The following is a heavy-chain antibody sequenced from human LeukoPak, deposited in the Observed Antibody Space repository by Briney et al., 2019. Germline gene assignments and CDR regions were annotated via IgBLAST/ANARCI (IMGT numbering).Heavy chain of an antibody. CDR2: IKQDGSEK. Sequence: PGGSLRLSCAASGFTFSSYWMSWVRQAPGKGLEWVANIKQDGSEKYYVDSVKGRFTISRDNAKNSLYLQMNSLRAEDTAVYYCAREVIVVATYYFDYWSQGTLVTVSS. CDR3: AREVIVVATYYFDY. D-gene: IGHD3-22*01. J-gene: IGHJ4*02. CDR1: GFTFSSYW. V-gene: IGHV3-7*03.